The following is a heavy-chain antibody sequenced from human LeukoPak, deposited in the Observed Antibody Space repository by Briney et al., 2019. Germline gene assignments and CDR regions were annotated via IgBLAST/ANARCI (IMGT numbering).Heavy chain of an antibody. D-gene: IGHD6-6*01. CDR3: AKVGVAARRFGYYLDY. V-gene: IGHV4-59*01. CDR2: ISYSGST. CDR1: GGSISSYY. J-gene: IGHJ4*02. Sequence: SETLSLTCTVSGGSISSYYWSWIRRPPGKGLEWIAYISYSGSTNYNPSLKSRITISVDTSKNQFSLKLTSVTAADTGVYYCAKVGVAARRFGYYLDYWGQGTLVTVSS.